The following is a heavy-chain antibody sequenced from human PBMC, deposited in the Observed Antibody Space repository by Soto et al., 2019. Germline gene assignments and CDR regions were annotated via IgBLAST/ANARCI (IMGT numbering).Heavy chain of an antibody. V-gene: IGHV3-11*03. J-gene: IGHJ3*01. CDR1: GFTFSDYY. CDR3: ASWHEREHAYDV. Sequence: GGSLRLSCAASGFTFSDYYMTWIRQAPGKGLKWVSFISGSRNYTDYADSVKGRFTTSSDSSKTTVYLQMNGLRPDDTAVYYCASWHEREHAYDVWGRGTTVTVSS. CDR2: ISGSRNYT. D-gene: IGHD1-1*01.